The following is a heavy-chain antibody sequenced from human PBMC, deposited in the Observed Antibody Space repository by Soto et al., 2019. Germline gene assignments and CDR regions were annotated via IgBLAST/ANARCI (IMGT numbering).Heavy chain of an antibody. CDR2: IKQDGSEK. V-gene: IGHV3-7*01. J-gene: IGHJ3*02. CDR1: GFTFSSYW. D-gene: IGHD6-19*01. CDR3: ARDVAVAGDAFDI. Sequence: GGSLRLSCAASGFTFSSYWMSWVCQAPGKGLEWVANIKQDGSEKYYVDSVKGRFTISRDNAKNSLYLQMNSLRAEDTAVYYCARDVAVAGDAFDIWGQGTMVTVSS.